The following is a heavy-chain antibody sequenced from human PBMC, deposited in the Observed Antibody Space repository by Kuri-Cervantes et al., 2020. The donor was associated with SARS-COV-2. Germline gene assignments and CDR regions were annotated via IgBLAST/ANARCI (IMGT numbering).Heavy chain of an antibody. Sequence: GESLKISCAASGFTFSSYAMSWVRQATGKGLEWVSAIGTAGDTYYADSVKGRFTISRDNSKNSLYLQMNSLRTEDTALYYCAKGSQLRYFDWLPQGGYFDYWGQGTLVTVSS. J-gene: IGHJ4*02. D-gene: IGHD3-9*01. V-gene: IGHV3-13*01. CDR2: IGTAGDT. CDR3: AKGSQLRYFDWLPQGGYFDY. CDR1: GFTFSSYA.